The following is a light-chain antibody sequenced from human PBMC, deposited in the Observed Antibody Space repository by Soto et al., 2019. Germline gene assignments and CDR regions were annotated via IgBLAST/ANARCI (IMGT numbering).Light chain of an antibody. CDR1: SSNIGNNY. V-gene: IGLV1-51*01. CDR3: GTWDSSLGAVV. Sequence: QSVLTQPPSVSAAPRHKVTISCSGRSSNIGNNYVSWYQQLPGTAPKLLIYDNNKRPSGIPDRFSGSKSGTSATLGITGLQTGDEADYYCGTWDSSLGAVVFGGGNKVTV. J-gene: IGLJ2*01. CDR2: DNN.